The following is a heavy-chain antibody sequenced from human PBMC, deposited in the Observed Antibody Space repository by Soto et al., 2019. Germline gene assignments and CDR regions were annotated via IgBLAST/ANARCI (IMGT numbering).Heavy chain of an antibody. CDR1: GYTFTSYD. CDR2: MNPNSGNT. Sequence: QVQLVQSGAEVKKPGASVKVSCKASGYTFTSYDINWVRQATGQGLEWMGWMNPNSGNTGYAQKFQGRVTMTRNTYISTAYMELSSLRSEDTAVYYCARGWVPPSNYYGSGSYPNWFDPWGQGTLVTVSS. V-gene: IGHV1-8*01. CDR3: ARGWVPPSNYYGSGSYPNWFDP. D-gene: IGHD3-10*01. J-gene: IGHJ5*02.